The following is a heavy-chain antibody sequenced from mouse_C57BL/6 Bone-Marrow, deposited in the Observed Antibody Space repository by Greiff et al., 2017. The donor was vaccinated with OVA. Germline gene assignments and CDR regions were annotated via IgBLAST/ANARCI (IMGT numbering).Heavy chain of an antibody. CDR2: ISSGGDYI. V-gene: IGHV5-9-1*02. CDR1: GFTFSSYA. D-gene: IGHD1-1*01. CDR3: TRDSSSLYYFDY. Sequence: EVKLVESGGGLVKPGGSLKLSCAASGFTFSSYAMSWVRQTPEKRLEWVAYISSGGDYIYYADTVKGRFTISRDNARNTLYLQMSSLKSEDTAMYYCTRDSSSLYYFDYWGQGTTLTVSS. J-gene: IGHJ2*01.